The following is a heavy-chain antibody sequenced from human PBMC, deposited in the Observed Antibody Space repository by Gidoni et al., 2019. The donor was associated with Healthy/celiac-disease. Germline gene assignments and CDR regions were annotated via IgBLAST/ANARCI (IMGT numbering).Heavy chain of an antibody. Sequence: QVQLQESGPGLVKPSQTLSLTCTVSGGSISSGSYYWSWFRQPAGKGLEWIVRIYTSGSTNYNPSLKSRVTISVDTSKNQFSLKLSSVTAADTAVYYCARGNSYYYYGMDVWCQGTTVTVSS. V-gene: IGHV4-61*02. CDR3: ARGNSYYYYGMDV. CDR1: GGSISSGSYY. D-gene: IGHD1-26*01. J-gene: IGHJ6*02. CDR2: IYTSGST.